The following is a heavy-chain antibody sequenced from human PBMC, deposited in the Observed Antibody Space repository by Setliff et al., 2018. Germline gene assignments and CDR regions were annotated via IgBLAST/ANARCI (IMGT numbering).Heavy chain of an antibody. CDR3: ARDSGQAAAGLAYYYGMDV. CDR1: GFTFSSYW. J-gene: IGHJ6*02. V-gene: IGHV3-7*01. Sequence: GSLRLSCAASGFTFSSYWMSWVRQAPGKGLEWVANIKQDGSEKYYVDSVKGRFTISRDNAKNSLYLQMNSLRAEDTAVYYCARDSGQAAAGLAYYYGMDVWGQGTTVTVSS. CDR2: IKQDGSEK. D-gene: IGHD6-13*01.